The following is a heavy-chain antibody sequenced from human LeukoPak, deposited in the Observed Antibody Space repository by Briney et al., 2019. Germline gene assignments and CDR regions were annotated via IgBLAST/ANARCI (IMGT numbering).Heavy chain of an antibody. Sequence: PGGSLRLSCAGSGFTFNSNAMSWVRQAPGEGLEWVSAISGGGGSTYYADSVKGRFTISRDDSKNTLYVQMNSLRAEDTAVYYCAKGLGSGWYLFEYWGQGTLVTVSS. CDR2: ISGGGGST. D-gene: IGHD6-19*01. CDR3: AKGLGSGWYLFEY. V-gene: IGHV3-23*01. J-gene: IGHJ4*02. CDR1: GFTFNSNA.